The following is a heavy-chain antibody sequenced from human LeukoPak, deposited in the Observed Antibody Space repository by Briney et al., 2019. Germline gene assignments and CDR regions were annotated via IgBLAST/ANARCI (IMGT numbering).Heavy chain of an antibody. CDR2: ISWDGGST. CDR3: AKGSVSGGYGYYYYGMDV. CDR1: GFTFDDYA. D-gene: IGHD3-16*01. J-gene: IGHJ6*04. Sequence: GGSLRLSCAASGFTFDDYAMHWVRQAPGKGLEWVSLISWDGGSTYYADSVKGRFTISRGNSKNSLYLQMNSLRAEDTALYYCAKGSVSGGYGYYYYGMDVWGKGTTVTVSS. V-gene: IGHV3-43D*04.